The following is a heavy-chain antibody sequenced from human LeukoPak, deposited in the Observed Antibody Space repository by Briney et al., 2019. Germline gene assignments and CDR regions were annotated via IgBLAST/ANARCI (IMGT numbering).Heavy chain of an antibody. CDR3: ARELYYYDSSGYYFYWYFDL. CDR2: IYYSGST. Sequence: SETLSLTCTVSGGSISSTTYYWGWIRQPPGKGLEWIGYIYYSGSTYYNPSLKSRVTISVDTSKNQFSLKLSSVTAADTAVYYCARELYYYDSSGYYFYWYFDLWGRGTLVTVSS. V-gene: IGHV4-30-4*08. J-gene: IGHJ2*01. D-gene: IGHD3-22*01. CDR1: GGSISSTTYY.